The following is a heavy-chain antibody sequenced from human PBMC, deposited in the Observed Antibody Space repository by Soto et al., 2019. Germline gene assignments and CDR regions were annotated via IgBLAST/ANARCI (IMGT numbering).Heavy chain of an antibody. CDR3: AKSPRRGHEAPWDF. J-gene: IGHJ4*02. CDR2: ISGSGESS. Sequence: PGGSLRLSCAASGFTFSTDGMNWVRQAPGKGLEWLSGISGSGESSYYADSVKGRFTIARDNSKNTLFLQMNSVRAEDTAIYYCAKSPRRGHEAPWDFWGQGTLVTVSX. V-gene: IGHV3-23*01. CDR1: GFTFSTDG.